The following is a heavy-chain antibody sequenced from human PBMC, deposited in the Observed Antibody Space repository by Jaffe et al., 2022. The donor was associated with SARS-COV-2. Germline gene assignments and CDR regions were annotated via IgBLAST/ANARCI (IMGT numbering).Heavy chain of an antibody. CDR2: ISGSGGST. CDR3: AKRLAYCGGDCYSGLGLDY. V-gene: IGHV3-23*01. Sequence: EVQLLESGGGLVQPGGSLRLSCAASGFTFSSYAMSWVRQAPGKGLEWVSAISGSGGSTYYADSVKGRFTISRDNSKNTLYLQMNSLRAEDTAVYYCAKRLAYCGGDCYSGLGLDYWGQGTLVTVSS. J-gene: IGHJ4*02. CDR1: GFTFSSYA. D-gene: IGHD2-21*02.